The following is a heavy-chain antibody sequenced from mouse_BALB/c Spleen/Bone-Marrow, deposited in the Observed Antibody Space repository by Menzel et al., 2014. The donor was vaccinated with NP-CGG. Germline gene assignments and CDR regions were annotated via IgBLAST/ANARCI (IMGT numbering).Heavy chain of an antibody. CDR1: GYTFTDYA. J-gene: IGHJ3*01. V-gene: IGHV1-67*01. CDR3: AREGYASTAWFAY. CDR2: INTYSGNT. Sequence: QVQLQQPGPELVRPGVSVKISCKGSGYTFTDYAIHWVRQSHAKSLEWIGVINTYSGNTNYNQNFKGKATMTVDKSSSTAFMELARLTYEDSAIYYCAREGYASTAWFAYWGQGTLVTVSA. D-gene: IGHD1-1*01.